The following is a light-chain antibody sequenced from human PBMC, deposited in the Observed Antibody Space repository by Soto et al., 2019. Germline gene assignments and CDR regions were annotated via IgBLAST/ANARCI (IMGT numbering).Light chain of an antibody. CDR2: GVT. CDR3: SSYSSRYPWV. CDR1: SSDVGSQNF. V-gene: IGLV2-14*01. Sequence: QSALTQPASVSGSPGQSITISCTGTSSDVGSQNFVSWHQQRPGKAPKFIIYGVTNRPSGVSNRFSGSKSGNTASLTISGLQAGDEADYYCSSYSSRYPWVFGGGTKLTVL. J-gene: IGLJ3*02.